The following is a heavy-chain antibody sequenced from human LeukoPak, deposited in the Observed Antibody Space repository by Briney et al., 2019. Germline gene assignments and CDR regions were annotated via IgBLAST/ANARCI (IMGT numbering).Heavy chain of an antibody. CDR1: GFTFSSYG. J-gene: IGHJ4*02. D-gene: IGHD5-18*01. V-gene: IGHV3-30*02. CDR2: IRYDGSNK. Sequence: GGSLRLSCAASGFTFSSYGMHWVRQAPGKELEWVAFIRYDGSNKYYADSVKGRFTISRDNSKNTLYLQMNSLRAEDTAVYYCAKDLWGDTAMVLNYWGQGTLVTVSS. CDR3: AKDLWGDTAMVLNY.